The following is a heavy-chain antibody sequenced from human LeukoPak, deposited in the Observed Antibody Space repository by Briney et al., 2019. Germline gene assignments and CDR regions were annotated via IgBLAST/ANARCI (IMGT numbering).Heavy chain of an antibody. D-gene: IGHD3-9*01. CDR2: IGWNSGTI. J-gene: IGHJ4*02. CDR3: AKNPDYDILTGTSFDY. CDR1: GFTFSSYW. Sequence: GGSLRLSCAASGFTFSSYWMKWVRQAPGKGLEWVSGIGWNSGTIVYAGSVKGRFTISRDNAKKSLYLQMNSLRAEDTALYYCAKNPDYDILTGTSFDYWGQGALVTVSS. V-gene: IGHV3-9*01.